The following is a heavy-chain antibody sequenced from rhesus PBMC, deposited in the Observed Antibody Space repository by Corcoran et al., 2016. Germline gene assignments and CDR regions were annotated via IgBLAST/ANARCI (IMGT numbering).Heavy chain of an antibody. D-gene: IGHD6S26*01. CDR2: IYGKGGST. CDR1: GGSISDSYY. J-gene: IGHJ6*01. CDR3: ARRFSSGWSDYYGLDS. V-gene: IGHV4-143*01. Sequence: QVQLQESGPGLVKPSETLSLTRTVSGGSISDSYYWNWIRQPPGKGLEWMGRIYGKGGSTSYNPSLKSRVTSSKDTSKNQFSLKLSSVTAADTAVYYCARRFSSGWSDYYGLDSWGQGVVVTVSS.